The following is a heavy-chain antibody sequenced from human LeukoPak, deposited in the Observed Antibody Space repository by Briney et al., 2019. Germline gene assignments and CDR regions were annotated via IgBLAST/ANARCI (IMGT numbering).Heavy chain of an antibody. D-gene: IGHD1-26*01. J-gene: IGHJ5*02. V-gene: IGHV4-61*01. CDR3: AREGPSSSGSYLNCFDP. CDR1: GGSINSSSYY. Sequence: SETLSLTCTVSGGSINSSSYYWGWIRQPPGKGLEWIGYIYYSGSTKYNPSLKSRVTISVDTSKNQFSLKLSSVTAADTAVYYCAREGPSSSGSYLNCFDPWGQGTLVTVSS. CDR2: IYYSGST.